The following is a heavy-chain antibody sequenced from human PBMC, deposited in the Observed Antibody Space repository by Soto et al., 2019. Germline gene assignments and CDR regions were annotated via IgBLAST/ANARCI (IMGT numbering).Heavy chain of an antibody. J-gene: IGHJ4*02. CDR1: GGSFSGYY. Sequence: SETLSLTCAVYGGSFSGYYWSWIRQPPGKGLEWIGEINHSGSTNYNPSLKSRVTISVDTSKNQFSLKLSSVTAADTAVYYCARGYSGYDSGGSYYFDYWGQGTLVTVSS. CDR2: INHSGST. V-gene: IGHV4-34*01. D-gene: IGHD5-12*01. CDR3: ARGYSGYDSGGSYYFDY.